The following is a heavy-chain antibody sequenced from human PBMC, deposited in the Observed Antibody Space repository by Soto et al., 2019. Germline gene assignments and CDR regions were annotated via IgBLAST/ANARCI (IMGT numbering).Heavy chain of an antibody. CDR2: ISYDGSNK. CDR3: ARDLGYYTGYYYYGMDV. V-gene: IGHV3-30-3*01. CDR1: GFTFSSYA. D-gene: IGHD3-3*01. Sequence: GGSLRLSCAASGFTFSSYAMHWVRQAPGKGLEWVAVISYDGSNKYYADSVKGRFTISRDNSKNTLYLQMNSLRAEDTAVYYCARDLGYYTGYYYYGMDVWGQGTTVTVPS. J-gene: IGHJ6*02.